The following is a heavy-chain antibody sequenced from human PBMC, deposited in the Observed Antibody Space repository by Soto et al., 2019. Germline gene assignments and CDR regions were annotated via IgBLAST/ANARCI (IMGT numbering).Heavy chain of an antibody. CDR2: IYYSGST. V-gene: IGHV4-59*01. CDR3: ARGGYYDSSGYFPPPSDAFDI. J-gene: IGHJ3*02. D-gene: IGHD3-22*01. CDR1: GGSISSDY. Sequence: PSGTLSLTCAVSGGSISSDYWSWIRQPPGKGLEWIGYIYYSGSTNYNPSLKSRVTISVDTSKNQFSLKLSSVTAADTAVYYCARGGYYDSSGYFPPPSDAFDIWGQGTMVTVSS.